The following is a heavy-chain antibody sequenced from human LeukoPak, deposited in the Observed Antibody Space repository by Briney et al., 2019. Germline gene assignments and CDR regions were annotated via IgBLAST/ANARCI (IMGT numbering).Heavy chain of an antibody. J-gene: IGHJ3*02. Sequence: PSETLSLTCTVFGGSISTSSSYSGWIRQPPGTGLEWIGSIYYSGSTYYNPSLKSRVTISVDTSRNQFSLKLSSVSAADTAVYYCARGLGYGSGSYYLGFDMWGHGTMVTVSS. CDR2: IYYSGST. D-gene: IGHD3-10*01. CDR1: GGSISTSSSY. CDR3: ARGLGYGSGSYYLGFDM. V-gene: IGHV4-39*01.